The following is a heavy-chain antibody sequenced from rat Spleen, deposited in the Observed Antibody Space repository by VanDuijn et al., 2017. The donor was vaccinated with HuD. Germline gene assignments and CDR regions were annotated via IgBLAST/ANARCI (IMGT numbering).Heavy chain of an antibody. D-gene: IGHD2-1*01. V-gene: IGHV5S10*01. CDR2: IIYDGGRT. CDR3: ARRGVIPTFDY. J-gene: IGHJ2*01. CDR1: GFTLSDYN. Sequence: EVQLVESGGGLVQPGRSLKLSCEVSGFTLSDYNMAWVRQAPRKGLEWVATIIYDGGRTYYRDSVKGRFTISRDNAKNTLYLQMDSLRSEDTATYYGARRGVIPTFDYWGQGVMVTVSS.